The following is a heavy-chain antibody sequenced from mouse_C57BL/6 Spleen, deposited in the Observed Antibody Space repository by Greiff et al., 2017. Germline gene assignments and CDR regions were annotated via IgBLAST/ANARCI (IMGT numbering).Heavy chain of an antibody. D-gene: IGHD1-1*01. CDR1: GYTFTSYW. CDR3: ARGITTVVRY. J-gene: IGHJ2*01. CDR2: IDPSDSYT. V-gene: IGHV1-59*01. Sequence: VQLQQPGAELVRPGTSVKLSCKASGYTFTSYWMHWVKQRPGQGLEWIGVIDPSDSYTNYNQKFKGKATLTVDTSSSTAYMQLSSLTSEDSAVYYCARGITTVVRYWGQGTTLTVSS.